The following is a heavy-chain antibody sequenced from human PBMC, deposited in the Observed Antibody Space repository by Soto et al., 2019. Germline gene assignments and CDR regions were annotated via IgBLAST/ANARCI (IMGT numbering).Heavy chain of an antibody. D-gene: IGHD4-17*01. Sequence: PGGSLRLSCAASGFTFSSYAMSWVRQAPGKGLEWVSIITSDGRTYYADSVKGRFTIPRDNSKNTVYPQMNSLRAEDTAVYYCAKDYSTVTTDPLSVVLFDYWGQGALVTVSS. J-gene: IGHJ4*02. CDR2: ITSDGRT. CDR1: GFTFSSYA. CDR3: AKDYSTVTTDPLSVVLFDY. V-gene: IGHV3-23*01.